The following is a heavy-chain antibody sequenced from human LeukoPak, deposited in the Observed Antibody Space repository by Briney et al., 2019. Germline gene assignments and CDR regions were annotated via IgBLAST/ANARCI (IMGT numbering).Heavy chain of an antibody. D-gene: IGHD6-13*01. Sequence: GGSLRLSCAASGFTFSTYSMNWVRQAPGKGLEWVSSISSSGTYIYYGDSVKGRFTISRDNSKNTLYLQMNSLRAEDTAVYYCAARIAAAGXFDYWGQGTLVTVSS. V-gene: IGHV3-21*01. CDR1: GFTFSTYS. J-gene: IGHJ4*02. CDR2: ISSSGTYI. CDR3: AARIAAAGXFDY.